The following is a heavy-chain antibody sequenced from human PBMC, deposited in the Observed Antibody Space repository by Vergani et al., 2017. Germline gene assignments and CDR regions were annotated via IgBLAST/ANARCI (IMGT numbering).Heavy chain of an antibody. V-gene: IGHV5-51*01. J-gene: IGHJ4*02. CDR2: IYPGDSDT. Sequence: EVQLVPSGAEVKKPGASLKISCKGSGYSFTSYWIGWVRQMPGKGLEWMGIIYPGDSDTRYSPSFQGQVTISADKSISTAYLQWSSLKASDTAMYYCARRDYYDSSGRYYFDYWGQGTLVTVSS. D-gene: IGHD3-22*01. CDR1: GYSFTSYW. CDR3: ARRDYYDSSGRYYFDY.